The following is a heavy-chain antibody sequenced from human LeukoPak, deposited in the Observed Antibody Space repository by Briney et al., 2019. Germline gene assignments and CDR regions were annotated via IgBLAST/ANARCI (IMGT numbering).Heavy chain of an antibody. D-gene: IGHD3-3*01. J-gene: IGHJ4*02. V-gene: IGHV1-18*01. CDR1: GGTFSSYA. Sequence: ASVKVSCKASGGTFSSYAISWVRQAPGQGLEWMGWISAYNGNTNYAQKLQGRVTMTTDTSTSTAYMELRSLRSDDTAVYYCARHTIFGVVIYHPLDYWGQGTLVTVSS. CDR3: ARHTIFGVVIYHPLDY. CDR2: ISAYNGNT.